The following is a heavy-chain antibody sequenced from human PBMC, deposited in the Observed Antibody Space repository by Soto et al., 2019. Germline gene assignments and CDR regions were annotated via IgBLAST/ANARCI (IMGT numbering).Heavy chain of an antibody. CDR1: GFTFSVYW. D-gene: IGHD4-4*01. CDR3: ARPGYSNFGPGLDV. V-gene: IGHV3-74*01. J-gene: IGHJ6*01. Sequence: EVQLVESGGGLVQPGGSLRLSCAASGFTFSVYWMHWVRQAPGKVLVWVSRIDSDGSTTSYADSVKGRFTISRDNAKSTLYLQMHSLRAEDTAVYYCARPGYSNFGPGLDVWGQETTVTVSS. CDR2: IDSDGSTT.